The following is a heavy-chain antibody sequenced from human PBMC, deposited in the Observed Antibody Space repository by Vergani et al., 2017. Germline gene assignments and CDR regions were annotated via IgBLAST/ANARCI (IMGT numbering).Heavy chain of an antibody. J-gene: IGHJ6*03. CDR3: AHSRSIAVAGTFTTVSSYYYVDV. CDR2: IYWDDDK. CDR1: GFSLSTSGVG. Sequence: QITLKESGPTLVKPTQTLTLTCTFSGFSLSTSGVGVGWIRQPPGKALEWLALIYWDDDKRYSPSLKSRLTITKDTSKNQVVLTMTNMDPVETATYYCAHSRSIAVAGTFTTVSSYYYVDVWGKGTTVTVSS. V-gene: IGHV2-5*02. D-gene: IGHD6-19*01.